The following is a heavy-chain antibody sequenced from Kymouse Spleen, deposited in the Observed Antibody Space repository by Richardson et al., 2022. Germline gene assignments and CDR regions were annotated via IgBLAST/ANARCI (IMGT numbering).Heavy chain of an antibody. CDR3: ARGLELETYYYGMDV. CDR2: TRNKANSYTT. CDR1: GFTFSDHY. Sequence: EVQLVESGGGLVQPGGSLRLSCAASGFTFSDHYMDWVRQAPGKGLEWVGRTRNKANSYTTEYAASVKGRFTISRDDSKNSLYLQMNSLKTEDTAVYYCARGLELETYYYGMDVWGQGTTVTVSS. V-gene: IGHV3-72*01. J-gene: IGHJ6*02. D-gene: IGHD1-1*01,IGHD1-20*01,IGHD1-7*01.